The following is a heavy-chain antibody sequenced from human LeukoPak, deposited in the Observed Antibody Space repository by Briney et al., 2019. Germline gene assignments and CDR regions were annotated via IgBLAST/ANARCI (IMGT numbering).Heavy chain of an antibody. V-gene: IGHV3-74*01. Sequence: PGGSLRLSFAASGLTFSSNWMNWVRHAPGKGLGWVSGINGGGGSTTYADSVKGRFTISRDNSKNTLYRQMNSLRAEDTAVYYCARVYGDYFSRDAFDIWRRGTMPTVSS. CDR3: ARVYGDYFSRDAFDI. CDR2: INGGGGST. CDR1: GLTFSSNW. J-gene: IGHJ3*02. D-gene: IGHD4-17*01.